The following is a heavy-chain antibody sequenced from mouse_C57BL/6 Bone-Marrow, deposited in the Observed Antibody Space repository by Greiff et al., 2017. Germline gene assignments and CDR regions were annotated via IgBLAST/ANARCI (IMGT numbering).Heavy chain of an antibody. CDR1: GYTFTTYP. V-gene: IGHV1-47*01. J-gene: IGHJ3*01. CDR3: ARHYDYDPAWFAY. D-gene: IGHD2-4*01. CDR2: FHPYNDDT. Sequence: QVQLKESGAELVKPGASVKMSCKASGYTFTTYPIEWMKQNHGKSLEWIGNFHPYNDDTKYNEKFKGKATLTVEKSSSTVYLELSRLTSDDSAVYYCARHYDYDPAWFAYWGQVTLVTVSA.